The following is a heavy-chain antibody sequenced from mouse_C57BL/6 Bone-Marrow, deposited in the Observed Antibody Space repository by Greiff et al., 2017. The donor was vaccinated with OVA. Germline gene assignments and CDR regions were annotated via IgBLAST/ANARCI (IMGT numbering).Heavy chain of an antibody. CDR1: GYAFSSSW. V-gene: IGHV1-82*01. J-gene: IGHJ3*01. CDR3: ALYYGSTIGFAY. Sequence: QVHVKQSGPELVKPGASVKISCKASGYAFSSSWMNWVKQRPGKGLEWIGRIYPGDGDTNYNGKFKGKATLTADKSSSTAYMQLSSLTSEDSAVYFCALYYGSTIGFAYWGQGTLVTVSA. CDR2: IYPGDGDT. D-gene: IGHD1-1*01.